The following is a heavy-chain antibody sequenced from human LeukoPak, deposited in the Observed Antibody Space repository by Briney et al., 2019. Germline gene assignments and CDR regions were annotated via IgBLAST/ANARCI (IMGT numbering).Heavy chain of an antibody. D-gene: IGHD6-25*01. CDR2: LSYSGST. V-gene: IGHV4-59*11. CDR1: GGFINSHF. Sequence: PSETLSLTCAVSGGFINSHFWSWMRRPPGKGLEWIGFLSYSGSTRYNPSLQSRVSISGDRSETKFSLRLTSVTAADTAVYYCARLVDNDSSGDPDTFDVRGNGTVVIVSS. CDR3: ARLVDNDSSGDPDTFDV. J-gene: IGHJ3*01.